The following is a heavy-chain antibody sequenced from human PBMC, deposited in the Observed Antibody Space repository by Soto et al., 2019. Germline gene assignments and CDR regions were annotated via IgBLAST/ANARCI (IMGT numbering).Heavy chain of an antibody. CDR1: GGSISSSTYY. V-gene: IGHV4-39*02. CDR3: AREHRGMVRGVTAFDY. J-gene: IGHJ4*02. D-gene: IGHD3-10*01. CDR2: FFIGGNT. Sequence: SETLSLTCTVSGGSISSSTYYWGWMRQPPGKGLEWIASFFIGGNTYYNPSLKSRVTISVDTSKNQFSLKLSSVTAADTAVFYCAREHRGMVRGVTAFDYWGQGTLVTVSS.